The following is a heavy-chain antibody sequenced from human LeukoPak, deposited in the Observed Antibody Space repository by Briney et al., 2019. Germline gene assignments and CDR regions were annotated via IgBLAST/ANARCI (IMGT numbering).Heavy chain of an antibody. CDR3: ARDSVSFGDAFDI. J-gene: IGHJ3*02. CDR1: GFTVSSNY. V-gene: IGHV3-53*01. Sequence: GGSLRLSCAASGFTVSSNYMSWVRQAPGKGLEWVSVIYSGGSTYYADSVKGRFTISRDNSKNTLYLQMNSLRAEDTAVYYCARDSVSFGDAFDIWGQGTMVTVSP. D-gene: IGHD3-3*01. CDR2: IYSGGST.